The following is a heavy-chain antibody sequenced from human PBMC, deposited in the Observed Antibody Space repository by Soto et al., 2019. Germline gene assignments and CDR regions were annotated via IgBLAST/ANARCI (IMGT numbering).Heavy chain of an antibody. D-gene: IGHD6-13*01. V-gene: IGHV1-69*12. CDR2: IIPIFGTA. Sequence: QVQLVQSGAEVKKPGSSVKVSCKASGGTFSSYAISWVRQAPGQGLEWMGGIIPIFGTANYAQNFQGRVTITADESTSTADMELSSLRSEDTAVYYCARRYSSSWYRYWGQGTLVTVSS. J-gene: IGHJ4*02. CDR3: ARRYSSSWYRY. CDR1: GGTFSSYA.